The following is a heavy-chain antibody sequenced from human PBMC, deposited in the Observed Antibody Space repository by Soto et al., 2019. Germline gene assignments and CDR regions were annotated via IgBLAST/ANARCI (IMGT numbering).Heavy chain of an antibody. Sequence: AGGSLRLSCAASGFTFSSYSMNWVRQAPGKGLEWVSSISSSSSYIYYADSVKGRFTISRDNAKNSLYLQMNSLRAEDTAVYYCARDPDSSSWYLNWFDPWGQGTLVTVSS. CDR1: GFTFSSYS. CDR2: ISSSSSYI. J-gene: IGHJ5*02. V-gene: IGHV3-21*01. CDR3: ARDPDSSSWYLNWFDP. D-gene: IGHD6-13*01.